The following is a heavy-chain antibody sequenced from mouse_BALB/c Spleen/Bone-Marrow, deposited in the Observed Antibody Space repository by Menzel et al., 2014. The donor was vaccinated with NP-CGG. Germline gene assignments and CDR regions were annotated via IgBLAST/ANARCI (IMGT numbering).Heavy chain of an antibody. CDR1: GYAFSSYW. V-gene: IGHV1-80*01. Sequence: VQRVEPGAELVRPGSSVKISCKASGYAFSSYWMNWVKQRPGQGLEWIGQIYPGDGDTNYSGKFKGKATLTADESSSTAYMQLSSLTSEDSAVYFCAFGNYDFDYWGQGTTLTVSS. CDR3: AFGNYDFDY. CDR2: IYPGDGDT. J-gene: IGHJ2*01. D-gene: IGHD2-1*01.